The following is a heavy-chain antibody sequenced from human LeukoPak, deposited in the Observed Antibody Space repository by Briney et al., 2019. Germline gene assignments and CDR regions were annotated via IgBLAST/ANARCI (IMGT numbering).Heavy chain of an antibody. CDR1: GGSLSKYY. CDR2: IYNTGST. J-gene: IGHJ6*02. Sequence: PSETLSLTCTVSGGSLSKYYWSWVRQGPGKGLEWIGNIYNTGSTNYNPSLMSRVTILVDTSKNQFSLKLSSVTAADTAVYYCARDHSGSYSYYHYYYGLDVWGQGTTVSVSS. D-gene: IGHD1-26*01. CDR3: ARDHSGSYSYYHYYYGLDV. V-gene: IGHV4-59*12.